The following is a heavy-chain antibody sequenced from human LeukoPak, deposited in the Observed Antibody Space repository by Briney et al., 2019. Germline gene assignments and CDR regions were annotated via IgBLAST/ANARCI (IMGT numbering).Heavy chain of an antibody. Sequence: SETLSLTCTVSGGSISSYYWRWIRQPPGKGLEWIGYIYYSGSTNYNPSLNSRVTISVDTYKNQFSLKLSSVTAADTAVYYCARVATVTTEAFDIWGQGTMVTVSS. V-gene: IGHV4-59*01. D-gene: IGHD4-17*01. CDR1: GGSISSYY. CDR3: ARVATVTTEAFDI. CDR2: IYYSGST. J-gene: IGHJ3*02.